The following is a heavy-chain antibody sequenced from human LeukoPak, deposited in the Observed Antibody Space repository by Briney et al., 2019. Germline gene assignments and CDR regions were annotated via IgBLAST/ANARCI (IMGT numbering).Heavy chain of an antibody. D-gene: IGHD1-26*01. J-gene: IGHJ6*02. CDR1: GGSFSGYY. Sequence: SETLSLTCAVYGGSFSGYYWSWIRQPPGKGLEWIGEINHSGSTKYNPSLKSRVTISVDTSKNQFSLKLSSVTAADTAVYYCARGRFSSGSYYATHYYGMDVWGQGTTVTVSS. V-gene: IGHV4-34*01. CDR3: ARGRFSSGSYYATHYYGMDV. CDR2: INHSGST.